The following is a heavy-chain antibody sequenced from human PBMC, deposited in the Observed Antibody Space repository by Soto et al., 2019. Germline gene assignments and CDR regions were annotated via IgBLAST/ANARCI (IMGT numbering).Heavy chain of an antibody. D-gene: IGHD3-10*01. CDR3: AKVSRKGSAIYFDY. V-gene: IGHV1-8*01. J-gene: IGHJ4*02. Sequence: QVQLVQSGAELKKPGASVKVSCKASGYTFSNYDMNWVRQATGQGPEWVGWVNPNNGDTGYAQKFQGRVTLTTDISTTTVYMELTSLRSEDTAIYYCAKVSRKGSAIYFDYWGQGTLITVSS. CDR1: GYTFSNYD. CDR2: VNPNNGDT.